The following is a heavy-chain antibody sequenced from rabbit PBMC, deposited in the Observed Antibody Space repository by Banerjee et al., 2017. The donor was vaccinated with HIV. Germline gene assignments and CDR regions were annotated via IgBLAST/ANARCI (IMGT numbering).Heavy chain of an antibody. CDR2: IYAGSGGST. CDR1: GFSFSSSHD. D-gene: IGHD2-1*01. CDR3: ARDMATMTMVIGYYFNL. V-gene: IGHV1S45*01. Sequence: QQQLEESGGGLVKPGGTLTLTCTASGFSFSSSHDICWVRQAPGKGLEWIACIYAGSGGSTGYANWAKGRFTISKTSSTTVTLQMTSLTAADTATYFCARDMATMTMVIGYYFNLWGQGTLVTVS. J-gene: IGHJ4*01.